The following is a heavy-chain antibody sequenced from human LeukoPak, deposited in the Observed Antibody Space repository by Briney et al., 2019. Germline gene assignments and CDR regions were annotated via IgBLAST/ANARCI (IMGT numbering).Heavy chain of an antibody. CDR3: AADRAGSYLRFVY. J-gene: IGHJ4*02. CDR1: GFTFTSSV. CDR2: IVVGSGNT. V-gene: IGHV1-58*01. Sequence: ASVTVSCKASGFTFTSSVVQWVRQARAQRLEWIGWIVVGSGNTNYAQKFQERVTITRDMSTSTAYMELSSLRFEDTAVYYCAADRAGSYLRFVYWGQGTPVTVSS. D-gene: IGHD3-10*01.